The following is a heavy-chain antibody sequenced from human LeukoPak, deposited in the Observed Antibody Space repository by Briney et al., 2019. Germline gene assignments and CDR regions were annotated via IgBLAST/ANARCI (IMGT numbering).Heavy chain of an antibody. CDR2: IRSKANSYAT. CDR3: TRFSEDFWSGYSH. D-gene: IGHD3-3*01. J-gene: IGHJ4*02. V-gene: IGHV3-73*01. Sequence: GGSLRLSCAASGFTFSGSAMHWVRQASGKGLEWVGRIRSKANSYATAYAASVKGRFTISRNDSKNTAYLQMNSLKTEDTAVYYCTRFSEDFWSGYSHWGQGTLVTVSS. CDR1: GFTFSGSA.